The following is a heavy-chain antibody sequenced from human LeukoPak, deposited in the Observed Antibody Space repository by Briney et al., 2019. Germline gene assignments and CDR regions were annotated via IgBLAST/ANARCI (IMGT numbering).Heavy chain of an antibody. CDR3: AREVDTAVDY. CDR2: IYSGGST. Sequence: GGSMRLSCAASGFTVSSNYMSWVRQAPGRGLEWVSVIYSGGSTYYADSVKGRFTISRDNSENTLYLQMNSLRAEDTAVYYCAREVDTAVDYWGQGTLVTVSS. CDR1: GFTVSSNY. D-gene: IGHD5-18*01. J-gene: IGHJ4*02. V-gene: IGHV3-53*01.